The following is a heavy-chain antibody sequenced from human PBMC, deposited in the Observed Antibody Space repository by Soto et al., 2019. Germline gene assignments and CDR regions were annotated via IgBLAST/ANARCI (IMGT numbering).Heavy chain of an antibody. J-gene: IGHJ4*02. CDR1: GFTFSDYY. CDR2: IVSSGSTI. CDR3: ARDLGYYDSIGYFDY. V-gene: IGHV3-11*01. D-gene: IGHD3-22*01. Sequence: GGSLRLSCAASGFTFSDYYMSWIRQAPGKGLEWISYIVSSGSTIYYADSVKGRFTISRDNAKNSLYLQMNSLRAEDTAVYYCARDLGYYDSIGYFDYWGQGALVTVSS.